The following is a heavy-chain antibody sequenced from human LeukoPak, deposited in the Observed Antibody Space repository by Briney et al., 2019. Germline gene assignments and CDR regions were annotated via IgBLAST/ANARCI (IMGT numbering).Heavy chain of an antibody. V-gene: IGHV3-9*01. Sequence: GGSLRLSCAASGFPFDDYAMHWVRQVPGKGLEWVSGISWSSGSTGYVDSVKGRFTISRDNAKTALYLQMSSLRPEDAALYQCSKDRDYGGDADPAVFDLWEQGTMVTVSS. CDR1: GFPFDDYA. J-gene: IGHJ3*01. CDR3: SKDRDYGGDADPAVFDL. D-gene: IGHD4-23*01. CDR2: ISWSSGST.